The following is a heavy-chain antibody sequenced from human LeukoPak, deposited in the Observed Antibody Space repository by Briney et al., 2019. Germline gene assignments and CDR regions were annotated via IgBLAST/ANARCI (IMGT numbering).Heavy chain of an antibody. CDR3: ARGSVSDFSSSWLDYYFDY. CDR1: GYTFTSYG. J-gene: IGHJ4*02. V-gene: IGHV1-18*01. D-gene: IGHD6-13*01. CDR2: ISAYNGNT. Sequence: ASVKVSCKASGYTFTSYGISWVRQAPGQGLEWMGWISAYNGNTNYAQKLQGRVTMTTDTSTSTAYMELRSLRSDDTAVYYCARGSVSDFSSSWLDYYFDYWGQGTLVTVSS.